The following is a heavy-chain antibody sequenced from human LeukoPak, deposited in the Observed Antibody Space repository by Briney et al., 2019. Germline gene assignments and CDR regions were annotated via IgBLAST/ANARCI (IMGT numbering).Heavy chain of an antibody. CDR1: GFTFSNYR. D-gene: IGHD3-10*01. Sequence: GGSLRLSCAASGFTFSNYRMSWVRQAPGKGLEWVANIYLDGVEKYYVDSVKGRFTISRDNAKNSLDLQMNSLRVEDTGIYYCVKVAKYYYGSETYYFFEHWGQGTPVTASS. CDR2: IYLDGVEK. V-gene: IGHV3-7*01. CDR3: VKVAKYYYGSETYYFFEH. J-gene: IGHJ4*02.